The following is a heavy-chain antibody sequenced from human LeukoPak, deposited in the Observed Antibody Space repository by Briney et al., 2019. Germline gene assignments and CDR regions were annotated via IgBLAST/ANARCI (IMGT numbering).Heavy chain of an antibody. Sequence: PGGSLRLSCAASGFTFSSYSMNWVRQAPGKGLEWVSSISSSSSYIYYADSVKGRFTISRDNSKNTLYLQMNSLRAEDTAVYYCAKVRPRLVTMVRGAPDYWGQGTLVTVSS. CDR2: ISSSSSYI. CDR1: GFTFSSYS. CDR3: AKVRPRLVTMVRGAPDY. J-gene: IGHJ4*02. D-gene: IGHD3-10*01. V-gene: IGHV3-21*01.